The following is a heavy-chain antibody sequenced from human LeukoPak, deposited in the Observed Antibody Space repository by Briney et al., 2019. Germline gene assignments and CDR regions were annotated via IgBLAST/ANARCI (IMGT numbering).Heavy chain of an antibody. J-gene: IGHJ6*03. D-gene: IGHD3-10*01. V-gene: IGHV4-61*02. CDR3: ARHRYYYRSGSYYGAPYYMDV. Sequence: SETLSLTCTVSGGSISSGSYYWSWIRQPAGKGLEWIGRIYTSGSTNYNPSLKSRVTISVDKSKNQFSLNLSSVTAADTAVYYCARHRYYYRSGSYYGAPYYMDVWGKGTTVTISS. CDR1: GGSISSGSYY. CDR2: IYTSGST.